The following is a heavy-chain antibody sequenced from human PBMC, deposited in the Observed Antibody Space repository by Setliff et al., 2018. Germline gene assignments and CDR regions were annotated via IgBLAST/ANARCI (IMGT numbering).Heavy chain of an antibody. CDR1: GYSFSFFG. V-gene: IGHV1-18*01. Sequence: VASVKVSCKASGYSFSFFGITWVRQAPGQGLEWMGWVSTYNGDTNYARKFRGRVTMTTDISTSTAYMELRTLRSDDTAVYYCARRPIALAGYRKGAFDIWGQGTVVTGSS. D-gene: IGHD6-19*01. CDR2: VSTYNGDT. J-gene: IGHJ3*02. CDR3: ARRPIALAGYRKGAFDI.